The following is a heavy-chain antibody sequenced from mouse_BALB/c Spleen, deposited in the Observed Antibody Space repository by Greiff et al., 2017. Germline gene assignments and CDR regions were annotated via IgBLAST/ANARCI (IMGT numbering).Heavy chain of an antibody. CDR2: INPSSGYT. V-gene: IGHV1-4*01. Sequence: QVQLQQSGAELARPGASVKMSCTASGYTFTSYTMHWVKQRPGQGLEWIGYINPSSGYTYYTQKFKDKATWTADKSSSTAYMQLSSLTSEDSAVYCCASDQLPWGQGTLVTVSA. J-gene: IGHJ3*01. CDR3: ASDQLP. D-gene: IGHD3-1*01. CDR1: GYTFTSYT.